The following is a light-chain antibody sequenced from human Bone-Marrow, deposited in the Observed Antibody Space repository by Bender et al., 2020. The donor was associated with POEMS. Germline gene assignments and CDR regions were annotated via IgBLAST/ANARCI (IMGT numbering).Light chain of an antibody. CDR3: NSYSSRRTRV. V-gene: IGLV2-14*03. Sequence: QSALIQPASVSASPGQSITISCTGTSSDIGTYKHVSWYQQHPGKAPKLLIDDVSYRPSGVSDRFSGSKSGNTASLTISGLQAEDEADYYCNSYSSRRTRVFGGGTKLTVL. J-gene: IGLJ3*02. CDR1: SSDIGTYKH. CDR2: DVS.